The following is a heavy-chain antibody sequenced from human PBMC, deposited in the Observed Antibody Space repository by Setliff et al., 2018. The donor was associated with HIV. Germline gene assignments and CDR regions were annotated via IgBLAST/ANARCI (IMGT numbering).Heavy chain of an antibody. CDR2: ISSSSSYI. J-gene: IGHJ6*03. D-gene: IGHD1-26*01. Sequence: LRLSCAASGFTFSSYSMNWVRQAPGKGLEWVSSISSSSSYIYYADSVKGRFTISRDNAKNSLYLQMNSLRAEDTAVYYCARVGAATASYYYYYMDVWGKGGHRLL. CDR3: ARVGAATASYYYYYMDV. CDR1: GFTFSSYS. V-gene: IGHV3-21*01.